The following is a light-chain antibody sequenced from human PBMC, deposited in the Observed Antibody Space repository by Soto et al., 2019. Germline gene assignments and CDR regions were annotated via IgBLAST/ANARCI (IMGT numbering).Light chain of an antibody. CDR1: SGHSSYA. V-gene: IGLV4-69*01. Sequence: QLVLTQSPSASASLGASVKLTCTLSSGHSSYAIAWHQQQPEKGPRSLMKVNSDGSHSKGDGIPDRFSGSSSGAERYLTISSLQSEDESDYYCQTWGTGTVVFGGGTKLTVL. CDR2: VNSDGSH. CDR3: QTWGTGTVV. J-gene: IGLJ2*01.